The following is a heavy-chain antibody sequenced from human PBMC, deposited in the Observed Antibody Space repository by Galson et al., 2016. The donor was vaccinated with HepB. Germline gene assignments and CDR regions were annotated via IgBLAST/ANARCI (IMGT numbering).Heavy chain of an antibody. J-gene: IGHJ4*02. CDR1: GYTFSNYG. V-gene: IGHV1-18*01. D-gene: IGHD4-11*01. Sequence: SCKASGYTFSNYGISWVRQAPGQRLEWMGWISGYNGNTNYAPKLQGRVTMTTDTSTSTAYMELRSLRSDDTAVYYCARDMGYSNGGYFDYWGQGTLVTVSS. CDR3: ARDMGYSNGGYFDY. CDR2: ISGYNGNT.